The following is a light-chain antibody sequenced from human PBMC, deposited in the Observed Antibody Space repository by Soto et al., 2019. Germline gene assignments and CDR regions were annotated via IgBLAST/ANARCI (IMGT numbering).Light chain of an antibody. V-gene: IGLV4-60*02. CDR1: SGHSSYV. J-gene: IGLJ1*01. CDR3: ETWDSNTNYV. CDR2: LDRSGGY. Sequence: QSVLTQSSSASASPGSSVKLTCTLSSGHSSYVIAWHQQQPGKAPRYLMKLDRSGGYNKGSGVPDRFSGSSSGADRYLTISNLQFEDEADYYCETWDSNTNYVFGTGTKVTVL.